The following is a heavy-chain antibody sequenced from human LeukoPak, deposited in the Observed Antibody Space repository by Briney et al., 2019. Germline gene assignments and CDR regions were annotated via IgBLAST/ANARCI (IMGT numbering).Heavy chain of an antibody. CDR3: ARQGYYFRWFDP. Sequence: SVKVSCKASGGTFSSYAISWVRQAPGQGLEWMGGIIPIFGTANYAQKFQGRVTITADESTSTAYMELSSLRSEDTAVYYCARQGYYFRWFDPWSQGTLVTVSS. CDR1: GGTFSSYA. CDR2: IIPIFGTA. D-gene: IGHD3-22*01. V-gene: IGHV1-69*01. J-gene: IGHJ5*02.